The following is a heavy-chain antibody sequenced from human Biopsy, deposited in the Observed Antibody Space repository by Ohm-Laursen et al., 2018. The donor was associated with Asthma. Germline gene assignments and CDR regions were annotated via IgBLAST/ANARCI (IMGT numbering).Heavy chain of an antibody. CDR2: IATDGSNK. D-gene: IGHD2-21*01. CDR3: VKDHSAGYYYFDD. J-gene: IGHJ4*02. V-gene: IGHV3-64D*06. Sequence: SLRLSCAASGFTFSSYSMHWVRQAPGRGPEYVSFIATDGSNKFYADSVKGRSTLSRDNSTHALYLHMTGLRADDTGVYYCVKDHSAGYYYFDDWGQGAQVTVSS. CDR1: GFTFSSYS.